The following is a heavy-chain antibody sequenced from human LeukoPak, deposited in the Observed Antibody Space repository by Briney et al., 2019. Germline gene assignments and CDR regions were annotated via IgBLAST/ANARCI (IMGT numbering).Heavy chain of an antibody. Sequence: SETLSLTCAVYGGSFSGYYWSWIRQPPGKGLEWIGEINHSGSTNYNPSLKSRVTISVDTSKNQFSLKLSSVTAADTAVYYCARHRKWLVRGNWFDPWGQGTLVTVSS. CDR3: ARHRKWLVRGNWFDP. V-gene: IGHV4-34*01. CDR2: INHSGST. CDR1: GGSFSGYY. J-gene: IGHJ5*02. D-gene: IGHD6-19*01.